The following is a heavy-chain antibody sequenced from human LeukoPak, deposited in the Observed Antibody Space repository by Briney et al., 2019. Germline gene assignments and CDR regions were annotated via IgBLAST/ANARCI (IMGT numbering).Heavy chain of an antibody. Sequence: SVKASCKASGGTFNSYAISWVRQAPGQGLEWMGGIVPMSDTANYPQKFRGRLTITADIPTSTVYMELSSLRSEDTAVYYCAREDDTGRYMGDDAFDIWGQGTMVTVSS. D-gene: IGHD1-26*01. V-gene: IGHV1-69*06. J-gene: IGHJ3*02. CDR3: AREDDTGRYMGDDAFDI. CDR2: IVPMSDTA. CDR1: GGTFNSYA.